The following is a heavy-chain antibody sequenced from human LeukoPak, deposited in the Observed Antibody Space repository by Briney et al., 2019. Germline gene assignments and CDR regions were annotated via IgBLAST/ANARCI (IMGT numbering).Heavy chain of an antibody. J-gene: IGHJ6*02. V-gene: IGHV3-66*01. CDR3: AKVGYCGTTGCRYGLYYGMDV. CDR1: GFTVSRNY. D-gene: IGHD2-2*03. CDR2: IYSDGSA. Sequence: GGSLRLSCAASGFTVSRNYINWVRHAPGKGLEWVSIIYSDGSAYYADSVKGRFTLSRDNSKNTLFLQVNSLRAEDTAVYYCAKVGYCGTTGCRYGLYYGMDVWGQGTTVTVSS.